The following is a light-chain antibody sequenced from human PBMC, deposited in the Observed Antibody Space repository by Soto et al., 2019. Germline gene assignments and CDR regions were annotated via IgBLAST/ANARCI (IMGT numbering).Light chain of an antibody. CDR3: QQYGSSPYP. CDR2: GAS. Sequence: EIVLTQSPGTLSLSPGERATLSCRASQSVSSSYLAWYQQKPGQAPSLLIYGASSRATGIPDRFSGSGSGTDFTLTISRLEPEDFAVYYCQQYGSSPYPFGQGTKLEIK. J-gene: IGKJ2*01. V-gene: IGKV3-20*01. CDR1: QSVSSSY.